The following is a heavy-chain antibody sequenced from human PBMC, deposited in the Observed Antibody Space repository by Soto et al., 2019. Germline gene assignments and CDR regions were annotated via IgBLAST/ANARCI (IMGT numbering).Heavy chain of an antibody. J-gene: IGHJ4*02. V-gene: IGHV4-59*08. Sequence: PSETLSLTCTVSGDSFSSYYWSWIRQPPGKGLEWIGYAYYGGNTNYNPSLKSRVTISVDTSKSQFALKLNSVTVAGTAVYYCAKHLSAWLRMEAFDYWGQGALVTVSS. CDR3: AKHLSAWLRMEAFDY. CDR1: GDSFSSYY. D-gene: IGHD5-12*01. CDR2: AYYGGNT.